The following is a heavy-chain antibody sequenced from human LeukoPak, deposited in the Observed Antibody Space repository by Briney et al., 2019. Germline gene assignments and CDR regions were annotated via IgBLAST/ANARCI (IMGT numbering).Heavy chain of an antibody. Sequence: PSGGPCLTCADPRDSTCGYNWRGMCQPPGGRRWRSWYIYYGGSTNYNPPLKSRVTISVDTSKNQFSLKLSSVTAADTAVYYCARGSLGYSSSWYYRIDAFDIWGQGTMVTVSS. V-gene: IGHV4-59*01. CDR2: IYYGGST. CDR1: RDSTCGYN. CDR3: ARGSLGYSSSWYYRIDAFDI. D-gene: IGHD6-13*01. J-gene: IGHJ3*02.